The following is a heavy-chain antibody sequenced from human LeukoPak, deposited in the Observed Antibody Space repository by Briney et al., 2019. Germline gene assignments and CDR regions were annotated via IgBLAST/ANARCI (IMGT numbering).Heavy chain of an antibody. V-gene: IGHV3-21*01. CDR3: ARKIYCSGGSCYSLEAFDI. CDR2: ISSSSYI. D-gene: IGHD2-15*01. CDR1: GFTFSSYS. J-gene: IGHJ3*02. Sequence: GGSLRLSCAASGFTFSSYSMNWVRQAPGKGLKWASSISSSSYIYYADSVKGRFTISRDNAKNSLYLQMNSLRAEDTAVYYCARKIYCSGGSCYSLEAFDIWGQGTMVTVSS.